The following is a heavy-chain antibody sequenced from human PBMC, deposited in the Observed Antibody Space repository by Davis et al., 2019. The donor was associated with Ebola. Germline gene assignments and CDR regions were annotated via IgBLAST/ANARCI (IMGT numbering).Heavy chain of an antibody. Sequence: SVQVSCKASAGTFSSYAISWVRQAPGQGLEWMGGIIPIFGTANYAQKFQGRVTITADKSTSTAYMELSSLRSEDTAVYYCARVSSNGVVPAAIMGWFDPWGQGTLVTVSS. D-gene: IGHD2-2*02. V-gene: IGHV1-69*06. J-gene: IGHJ5*02. CDR2: IIPIFGTA. CDR3: ARVSSNGVVPAAIMGWFDP. CDR1: AGTFSSYA.